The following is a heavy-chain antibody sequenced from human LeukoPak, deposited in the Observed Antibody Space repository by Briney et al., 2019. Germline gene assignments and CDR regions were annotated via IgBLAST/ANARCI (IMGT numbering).Heavy chain of an antibody. CDR1: GGSISSYY. J-gene: IGHJ4*02. CDR3: AAGYSYGSPFDY. Sequence: SETLSLTCTVSGGSISSYYWSWIRQPAGKGLEWIGRIYTSGSTNYNPSLKSRVTMSVDTSKNQFSLKLSSVTAADTAVYYCAAGYSYGSPFDYWGQGTLVTVSS. V-gene: IGHV4-4*07. CDR2: IYTSGST. D-gene: IGHD5-18*01.